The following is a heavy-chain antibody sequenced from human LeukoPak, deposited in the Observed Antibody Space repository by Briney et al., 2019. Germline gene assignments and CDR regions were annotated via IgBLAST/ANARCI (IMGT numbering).Heavy chain of an antibody. V-gene: IGHV3-7*01. CDR3: ARTVPGHPDDYFDY. CDR1: GFTFSSHW. D-gene: IGHD6-19*01. Sequence: GGSLRLSCAASGFTFSSHWMSWVRQVPGKGLERVAHMNQDGSAIYSVDSVKGRFTISRDNDKNSLYLQMNGLTVADTAVYYCARTVPGHPDDYFDYWGQGTLVTVSS. CDR2: MNQDGSAI. J-gene: IGHJ4*02.